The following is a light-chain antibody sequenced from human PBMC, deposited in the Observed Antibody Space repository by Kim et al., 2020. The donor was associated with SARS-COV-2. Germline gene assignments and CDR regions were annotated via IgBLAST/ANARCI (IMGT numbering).Light chain of an antibody. CDR3: QVWNSGVV. CDR1: TLAAFT. V-gene: IGLV3-21*03. J-gene: IGLJ2*01. CDR2: DGT. Sequence: VSVAPGKTARVTCGGDTLAAFTVHWYQQKPAQAPMVVISDGTDRPSGIPERFSGSTSGNTATLTISRVEAGDEADYYCQVWNSGVVFGGGTQLTVL.